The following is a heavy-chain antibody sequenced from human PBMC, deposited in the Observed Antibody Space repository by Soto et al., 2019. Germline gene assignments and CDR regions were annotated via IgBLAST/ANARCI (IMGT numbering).Heavy chain of an antibody. J-gene: IGHJ1*01. V-gene: IGHV3-30*18. CDR3: AKDADCDTRNLHH. Sequence: SLRLSCAASGFPFSRYEIHWVRQVPGRGLEWVALISHDGSNKYYVDSVKGRFIISRDNSKNTVYLQMNSLRTEDTALYYCAKDADCDTRNLHHWGQRTLVTVSS. CDR2: ISHDGSNK. D-gene: IGHD3-22*01. CDR1: GFPFSRYE.